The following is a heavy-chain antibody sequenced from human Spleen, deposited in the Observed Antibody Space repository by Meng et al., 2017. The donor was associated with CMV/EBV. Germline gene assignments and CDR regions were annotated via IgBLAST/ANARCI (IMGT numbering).Heavy chain of an antibody. CDR1: GFTFTRYG. Sequence: GESLKISCAASGFTFTRYGLHWVRQAPGKALEWLAVVSFDGTNIFYADSEKGRFTIFRDNSKNTLFLQMNNVRVEDTAVYYCARVDTAYDFPFDYWGQGTLVTVSS. D-gene: IGHD5-12*01. V-gene: IGHV3-30*04. CDR2: VSFDGTNI. J-gene: IGHJ4*02. CDR3: ARVDTAYDFPFDY.